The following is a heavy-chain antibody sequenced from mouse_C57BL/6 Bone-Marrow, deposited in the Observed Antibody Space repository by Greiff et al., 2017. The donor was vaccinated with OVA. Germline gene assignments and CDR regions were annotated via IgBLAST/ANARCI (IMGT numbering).Heavy chain of an antibody. D-gene: IGHD2-4*01. CDR3: ARGGLRWYFDV. CDR1: GYTFTDYY. Sequence: EVQGVESGPVLVKPGASVKMSCKASGYTFTDYYMNWVKQSHGKSLEWIGVINPYNGGTSYNQKFKGKATLTVDKSSSTAYMELNSLTSEDSAVYYCARGGLRWYFDVWGTGTTVTVSS. V-gene: IGHV1-19*01. CDR2: INPYNGGT. J-gene: IGHJ1*03.